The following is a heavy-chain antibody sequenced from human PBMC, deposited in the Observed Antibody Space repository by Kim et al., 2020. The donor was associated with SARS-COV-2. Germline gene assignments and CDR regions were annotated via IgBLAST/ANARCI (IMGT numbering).Heavy chain of an antibody. CDR2: IYYSGST. CDR3: ARAGESGWFRVISGMDV. V-gene: IGHV4-59*13. Sequence: SETLSLTCTVSGGSISSYYWSWIRQPPGKGLEWIGYIYYSGSTNYNPSLKSRVTISVDTSKNQFSLKLSSVTAADTAVYYCARAGESGWFRVISGMDVWGLGTTVTVSS. CDR1: GGSISSYY. J-gene: IGHJ6*02. D-gene: IGHD3-10*01.